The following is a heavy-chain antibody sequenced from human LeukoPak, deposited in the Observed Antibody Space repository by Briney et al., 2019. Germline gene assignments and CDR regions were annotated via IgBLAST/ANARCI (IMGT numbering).Heavy chain of an antibody. CDR3: ARDRGGWGIAVAGEWGY. CDR2: ISAYNGNT. J-gene: IGHJ4*02. V-gene: IGHV1-18*04. D-gene: IGHD6-19*01. CDR1: GYTFTGYY. Sequence: GASVKVSCKASGYTFTGYYMHWVRQAPGQGLEWMGWISAYNGNTNYAQKPQGRVTMTTDTSTSTAYMELRSLRSDDTAVYYCARDRGGWGIAVAGEWGYWGQGTLVTVSS.